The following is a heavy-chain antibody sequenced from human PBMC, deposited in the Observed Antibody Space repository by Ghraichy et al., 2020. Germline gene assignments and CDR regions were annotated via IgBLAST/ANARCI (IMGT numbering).Heavy chain of an antibody. D-gene: IGHD2-8*01. Sequence: SQTLSLTCTVSGASISSRTYYWGWVRQPPGKGLEWIGTIFSGGRTDYNPSLRSRVAISVDMSNHRLSLRLSSVTAADTAIYFCARLVDAMMYFDGYYFDFWGQGTLVTVSP. CDR3: ARLVDAMMYFDGYYFDF. V-gene: IGHV4-39*07. J-gene: IGHJ4*02. CDR1: GASISSRTYY. CDR2: IFSGGRT.